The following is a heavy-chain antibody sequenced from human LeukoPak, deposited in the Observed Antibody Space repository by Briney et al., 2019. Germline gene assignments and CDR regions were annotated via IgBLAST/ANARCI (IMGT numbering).Heavy chain of an antibody. CDR1: GYSFTSYW. CDR3: ARHWRYSGSRAWDY. CDR2: IYPGDSDT. D-gene: IGHD1-26*01. J-gene: IGHJ4*02. V-gene: IGHV5-51*01. Sequence: GESLKTSCKGPGYSFTSYWIGWVRQLPGKGLEWMGIIYPGDSDTRYSPSFQGQVTISADKSISTAYLQWSSLKASDTAMYYCARHWRYSGSRAWDYWGQGTLVTVSS.